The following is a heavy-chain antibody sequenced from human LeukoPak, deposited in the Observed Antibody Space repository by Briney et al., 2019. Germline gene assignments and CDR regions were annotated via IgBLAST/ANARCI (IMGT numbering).Heavy chain of an antibody. D-gene: IGHD3-22*01. J-gene: IGHJ3*02. V-gene: IGHV3-23*01. Sequence: GGSLRLSCAASGVXLRNYAITWIRQAPGKGLQWVSVISGDGESTYYADSVRGRFTISRDTSKNTLYLQMDSLRAEDTAVYYCASGDTTGYSGDAFNIWGQGTMVTVSS. CDR3: ASGDTTGYSGDAFNI. CDR1: GVXLRNYA. CDR2: ISGDGEST.